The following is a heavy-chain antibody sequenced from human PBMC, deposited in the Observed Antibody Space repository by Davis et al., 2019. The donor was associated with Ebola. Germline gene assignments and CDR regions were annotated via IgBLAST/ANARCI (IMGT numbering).Heavy chain of an antibody. D-gene: IGHD5-18*01. CDR1: GFTFSSYG. Sequence: GESLKISCAASGFTFSSYGMHWVRQAPGKGLEWVAVISYDGSNKYYADSVKGRFTISRDNSKNTLYLQMNSLRAEDTAVYYCAKDGDTAMVGDLFYYYYGMDVWGQGTTVTVSS. CDR3: AKDGDTAMVGDLFYYYYGMDV. CDR2: ISYDGSNK. J-gene: IGHJ6*02. V-gene: IGHV3-30*18.